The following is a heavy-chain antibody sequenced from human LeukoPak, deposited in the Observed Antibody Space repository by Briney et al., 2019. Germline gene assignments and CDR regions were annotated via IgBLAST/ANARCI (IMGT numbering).Heavy chain of an antibody. J-gene: IGHJ6*02. D-gene: IGHD2-2*01. CDR1: GFNFDEYA. Sequence: GGSLRLSCVASGFNFDEYAMHWLRQAPGKGLEWVSGLNWNSGTRGYADSVEGRFTISRDNAKNSLYLQMNSLRTEVTALYYCVKGSRQIYNFYATDVWGQGTTVIVSS. CDR3: VKGSRQIYNFYATDV. CDR2: LNWNSGTR. V-gene: IGHV3-9*01.